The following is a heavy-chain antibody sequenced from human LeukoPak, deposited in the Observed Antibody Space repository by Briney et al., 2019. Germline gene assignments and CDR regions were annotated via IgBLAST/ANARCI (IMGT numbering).Heavy chain of an antibody. CDR1: VFSFCSYY. J-gene: IGHJ4*02. V-gene: IGHV3-48*02. CDR2: ISSDSGTI. Sequence: GGALRLCFSSSVFSFCSYYSDWVRRAPGRALEWISTISSDSGTISYAPSAKGRFTIPRNNAATSLHLQMNNLRDEHTAVYYRARRDTFDYWGQGTMVTASS. CDR3: ARRDTFDY.